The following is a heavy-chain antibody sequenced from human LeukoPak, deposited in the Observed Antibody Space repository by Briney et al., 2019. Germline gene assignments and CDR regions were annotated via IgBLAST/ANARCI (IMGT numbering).Heavy chain of an antibody. CDR2: IYYSGST. D-gene: IGHD6-19*01. CDR3: AAEAVAGGFDP. Sequence: KPSETLSLTCTVSGGSISSYYWSWIRQPPGKGLEWIGYIYYSGSTNYNPSLKSRVTISVDTSKNQFSLKLSSVTAADTAVYYCAAEAVAGGFDPWGQGTLVTVSS. J-gene: IGHJ5*02. V-gene: IGHV4-59*08. CDR1: GGSISSYY.